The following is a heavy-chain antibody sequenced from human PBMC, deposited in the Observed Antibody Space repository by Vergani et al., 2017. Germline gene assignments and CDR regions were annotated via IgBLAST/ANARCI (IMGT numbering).Heavy chain of an antibody. CDR3: AMSSSWDYYFDY. D-gene: IGHD6-13*01. J-gene: IGHJ4*02. V-gene: IGHV4-59*01. Sequence: QVQLQESGPGLVKPSETLSLTCTVSGGSISSYYWSWIRQPPGKGLEWIGYIYYSGSTNYNPSLKSRVTISVDTSKNQFSLKLSSVTAADTAVYYCAMSSSWDYYFDYGGQGTLVTVSS. CDR2: IYYSGST. CDR1: GGSISSYY.